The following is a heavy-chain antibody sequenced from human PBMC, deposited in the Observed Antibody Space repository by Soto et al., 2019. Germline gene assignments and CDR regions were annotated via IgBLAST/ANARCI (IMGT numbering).Heavy chain of an antibody. Sequence: PSETLSLTXTVSGGSISSGDYYWSWIRQPPGKGLEWIGYIYYSGSTYYNPSLKSRVTISVDTSKNQFSLKLSSVTAADTAVYYCPREPSFHSSSPLTAPGYWGQGTLVTVSS. D-gene: IGHD6-6*01. V-gene: IGHV4-30-4*01. J-gene: IGHJ4*02. CDR2: IYYSGST. CDR1: GGSISSGDYY. CDR3: PREPSFHSSSPLTAPGY.